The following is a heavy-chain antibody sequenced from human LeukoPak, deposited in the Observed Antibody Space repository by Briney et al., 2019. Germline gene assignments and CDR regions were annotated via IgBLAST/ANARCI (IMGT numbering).Heavy chain of an antibody. CDR2: FCLGRDT. J-gene: IGHJ4*02. V-gene: IGHV4-38-2*02. CDR1: GDAVTNDFF. D-gene: IGHD3-16*01. Sequence: SETLSLTCTVSGDAVTNDFFWGWVRQPPGKELEWIGSFCLGRDTYYRPSLKSRVTISVDTSKNQFSLNLNSVTAADTAVYYCARWASISRQPGGFFDHWGQGTLVTVSS. CDR3: ARWASISRQPGGFFDH.